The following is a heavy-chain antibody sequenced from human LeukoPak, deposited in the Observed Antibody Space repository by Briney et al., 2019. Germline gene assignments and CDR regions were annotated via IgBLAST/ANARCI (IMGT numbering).Heavy chain of an antibody. CDR1: GFTFSSYE. Sequence: GGSLRLSCAASGFTFSSYEMNWVRQAPGKGLEWVSYISSSGSTIYYADSVKGRFTISRDNAKNSLYLQMNGLRAEDTAVYYCARDSRTVAAAGTTPYYFDYWGQGTLVTVSS. V-gene: IGHV3-48*03. J-gene: IGHJ4*02. D-gene: IGHD6-13*01. CDR3: ARDSRTVAAAGTTPYYFDY. CDR2: ISSSGSTI.